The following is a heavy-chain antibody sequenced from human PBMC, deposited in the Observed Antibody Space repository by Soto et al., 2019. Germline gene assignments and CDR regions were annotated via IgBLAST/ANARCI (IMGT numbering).Heavy chain of an antibody. CDR3: ARRYSSSADY. J-gene: IGHJ4*02. D-gene: IGHD6-13*01. Sequence: QVQLQQWGAGLLKPSETLSLTCAVYGGSFSGYYWSWIRQPPGKGLEWIGEINHSGSTNYNPSLKRRVTISVDTSKNQFSLKLSSVTAADTAVYYCARRYSSSADYWGQGTLVTVSS. V-gene: IGHV4-34*01. CDR1: GGSFSGYY. CDR2: INHSGST.